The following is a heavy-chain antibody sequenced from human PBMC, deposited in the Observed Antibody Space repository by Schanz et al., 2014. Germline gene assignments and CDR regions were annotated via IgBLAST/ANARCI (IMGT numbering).Heavy chain of an antibody. CDR3: ASPSGYSDYGTYFDF. CDR2: ISGSGGST. Sequence: EVQLVESGGGLVRPGGSLRLSCAASGFTFSSYAMSWVRQAPGKGLEWVSGISGSGGSTYYADSVKGRFTISRDNSKNTLYLQMNSLRAEDTAVYYCASPSGYSDYGTYFDFWGQGTLVTVSS. J-gene: IGHJ4*02. V-gene: IGHV3-23*04. D-gene: IGHD5-12*01. CDR1: GFTFSSYA.